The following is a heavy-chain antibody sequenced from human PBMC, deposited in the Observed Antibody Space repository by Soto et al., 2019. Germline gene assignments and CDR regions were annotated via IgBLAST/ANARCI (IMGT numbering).Heavy chain of an antibody. D-gene: IGHD2-8*01. CDR2: IDWDDDK. J-gene: IGHJ4*01. CDR1: GFSLSTSGMC. V-gene: IGHV2-70*11. Sequence: PTLVNPTQTLTLTCTFSGFSLSTSGMCVSWIRRPPGKTLEWLAGIDWDDDKYYSTSLKTRLTISKDTSKNKVVLTMTNMAPVDTATYYCARIVPLYCTSCVWQTFNCNYWGHSTLGSASS. CDR3: ARIVPLYCTSCVWQTFNCNY.